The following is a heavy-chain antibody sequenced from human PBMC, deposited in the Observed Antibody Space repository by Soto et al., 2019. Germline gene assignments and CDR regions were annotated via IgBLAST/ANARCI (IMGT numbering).Heavy chain of an antibody. J-gene: IGHJ4*02. Sequence: SETLSLTCTVSGGSISSSSYYWDWIRQPPGKGLEWIGSIYYSGSTYYNPSLKSRVTISVDTSKNQFSLKLSSVTAADTAVYYCARVITMVRGALDYWGQGTLVTVSS. D-gene: IGHD3-10*01. CDR3: ARVITMVRGALDY. CDR2: IYYSGST. V-gene: IGHV4-39*01. CDR1: GGSISSSSYY.